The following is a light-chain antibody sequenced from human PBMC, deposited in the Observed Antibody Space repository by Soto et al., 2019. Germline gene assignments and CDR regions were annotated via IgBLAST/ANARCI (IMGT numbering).Light chain of an antibody. J-gene: IGKJ1*01. CDR3: QQYNSYST. V-gene: IGKV1-5*03. CDR2: KAS. CDR1: QSISSW. Sequence: DIQMTQSPSTLSASVGDRVTITCRASQSISSWLAWYQQKPGKAPKLLINKASSLESGVPSRFSGSGSGTEFTLTISSLQPDDFAPYYCQQYNSYSTFGQGTKVEI.